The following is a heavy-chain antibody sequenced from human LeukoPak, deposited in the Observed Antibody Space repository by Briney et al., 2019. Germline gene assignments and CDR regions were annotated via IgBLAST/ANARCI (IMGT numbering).Heavy chain of an antibody. D-gene: IGHD3-10*01. Sequence: SETLCLTCTVSGGSISSGGYYWSWIRQHPGKGLEWIGYIYYSGSTYYNPSLKSRVTISVDTSKNQFSLKLSSVTAADTAVYYCARVLSMVRGVDYWGQGTLVTVSS. J-gene: IGHJ4*02. CDR2: IYYSGST. V-gene: IGHV4-31*03. CDR1: GGSISSGGYY. CDR3: ARVLSMVRGVDY.